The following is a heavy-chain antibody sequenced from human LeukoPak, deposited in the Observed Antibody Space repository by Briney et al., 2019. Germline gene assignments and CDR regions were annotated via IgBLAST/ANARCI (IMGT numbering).Heavy chain of an antibody. CDR2: IDHSGGT. CDR1: GGSLINYY. CDR3: AMVLWQSARPGP. D-gene: IGHD2/OR15-2a*01. J-gene: IGHJ5*02. V-gene: IGHV4-34*01. Sequence: SETLSLTCAVYGGSLINYYWSWIRQSLGKGLEWIGDIDHSGGTSYNPALRSRVTMSIDPSRNQFYLKINSVTASDTAVYYCAMVLWQSARPGPWDQGSLVTVSS.